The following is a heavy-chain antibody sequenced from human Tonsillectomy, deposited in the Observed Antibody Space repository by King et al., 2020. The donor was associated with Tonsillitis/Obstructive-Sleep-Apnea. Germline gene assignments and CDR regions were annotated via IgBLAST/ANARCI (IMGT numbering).Heavy chain of an antibody. J-gene: IGHJ4*02. CDR2: ISSNGRTM. Sequence: VQLVESGGGLVQPGGSLRLSCAASGFTFSSYEMHWVRQAPGKGLEWVSYISSNGRTMFYADSAKGRFTISRDKAKKSLYLQMNSLRAEDTAFYYCARGLEYSYGYDYWGQGTLVTVSS. V-gene: IGHV3-48*03. D-gene: IGHD5-18*01. CDR3: ARGLEYSYGYDY. CDR1: GFTFSSYE.